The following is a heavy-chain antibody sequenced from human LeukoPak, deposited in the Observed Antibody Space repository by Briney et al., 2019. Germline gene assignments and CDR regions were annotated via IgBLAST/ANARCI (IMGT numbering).Heavy chain of an antibody. D-gene: IGHD3-10*01. CDR1: GGAFSSYA. V-gene: IGHV1-69*13. Sequence: SVKVSCKASGGAFSSYAISWVRQAPGQGLEWMGGIIPIFGTANYAQKFQVRVTITADESTSTAYMELSSLRSEDTAVYYCARDQYRMVRGVIGVDYYYYGMDVWGQGTTVTVSS. CDR3: ARDQYRMVRGVIGVDYYYYGMDV. CDR2: IIPIFGTA. J-gene: IGHJ6*02.